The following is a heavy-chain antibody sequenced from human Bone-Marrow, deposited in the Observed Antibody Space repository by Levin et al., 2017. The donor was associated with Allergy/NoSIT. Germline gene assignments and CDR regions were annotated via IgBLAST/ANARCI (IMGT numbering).Heavy chain of an antibody. CDR2: IKSETDGGTI. V-gene: IGHV3-15*01. CDR1: GFSFTKVW. D-gene: IGHD2-8*01. CDR3: TTVVWARGIRDDY. Sequence: PGGSLILSCAASGFSFTKVWMTWVRQAPGKGLEWVGRIKSETDGGTIDYAAPVKGRFTISRDDSRSTLYLQMNSLNTEDTAGYYCTTVVWARGIRDDYWGQGTLVTVSS. J-gene: IGHJ4*02.